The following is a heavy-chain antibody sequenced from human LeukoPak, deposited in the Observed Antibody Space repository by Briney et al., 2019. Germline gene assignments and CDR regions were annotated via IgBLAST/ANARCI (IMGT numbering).Heavy chain of an antibody. D-gene: IGHD3-22*01. J-gene: IGHJ4*02. CDR1: GGSISSDY. Sequence: SETLSLTCTVSGGSISSDYWNWIRQPPGKGLEWIGYIYYSGSTYYNPSLESRVTISLDTSKNRFSLKLSSVTAADTAVYYCARRIVRGDYYSDDSWGQGTLVTVSS. V-gene: IGHV4-59*08. CDR2: IYYSGST. CDR3: ARRIVRGDYYSDDS.